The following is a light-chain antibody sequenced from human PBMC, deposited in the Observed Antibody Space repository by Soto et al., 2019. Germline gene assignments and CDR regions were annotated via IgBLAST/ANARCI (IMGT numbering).Light chain of an antibody. CDR1: SSDVGGYSY. CDR2: DVS. CDR3: SSYTSSSTLV. J-gene: IGLJ2*01. V-gene: IGLV2-14*01. Sequence: QSALTQPASVSGSPGQSITISCTGTSSDVGGYSYVSWYQQHPGKAPKLMIYDVSYRPSGVSNRFSGSKSDNTASLTISGLQAEDEADYYCSSYTSSSTLVFGGGTKVTVL.